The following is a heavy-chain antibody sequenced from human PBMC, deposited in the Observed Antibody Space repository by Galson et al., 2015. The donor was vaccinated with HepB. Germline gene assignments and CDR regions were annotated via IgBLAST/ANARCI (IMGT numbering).Heavy chain of an antibody. Sequence: TLSLTCTVSGDSISSDGYYWSWIRQHPGKGLEWIGYISSTGSTYYNPSLKSRGTISIDTSKSQFSLRLSSVTAADTAVYYCARNHAGADTSSGWFDPWGQGILVTVSS. V-gene: IGHV4-31*03. CDR3: ARNHAGADTSSGWFDP. D-gene: IGHD3-10*01. J-gene: IGHJ5*02. CDR1: GDSISSDGYY. CDR2: ISSTGST.